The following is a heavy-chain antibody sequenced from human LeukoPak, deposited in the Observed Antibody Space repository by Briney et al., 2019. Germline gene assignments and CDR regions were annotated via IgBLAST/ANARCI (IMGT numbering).Heavy chain of an antibody. Sequence: PSETLSLTCTVSGVSIRSYYWSWIRQPPGKGLEWIGYIYTGGITNSNPSLKSRVTTSVDTSKNQFSLKLTSVTATDTAVYYCASSRDGYSYYYFDSWGQGTLVTLSS. D-gene: IGHD5-24*01. CDR2: IYTGGIT. V-gene: IGHV4-4*09. J-gene: IGHJ4*02. CDR1: GVSIRSYY. CDR3: ASSRDGYSYYYFDS.